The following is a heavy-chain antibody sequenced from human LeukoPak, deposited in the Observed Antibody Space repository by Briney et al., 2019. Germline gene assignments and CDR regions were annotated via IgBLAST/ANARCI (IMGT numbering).Heavy chain of an antibody. CDR2: ITGSGATT. V-gene: IGHV3-23*01. Sequence: GGSLRLSCAPSGFTFSSYAMIWVRQAPGKGLEWVSAITGSGATTSYADSVKGRFTISRDNSKNTLFLQMNSLRVDDTAVYFCAKGAAADASGRYFDYWGQGTLVTVSS. J-gene: IGHJ4*02. CDR1: GFTFSSYA. D-gene: IGHD6-13*01. CDR3: AKGAAADASGRYFDY.